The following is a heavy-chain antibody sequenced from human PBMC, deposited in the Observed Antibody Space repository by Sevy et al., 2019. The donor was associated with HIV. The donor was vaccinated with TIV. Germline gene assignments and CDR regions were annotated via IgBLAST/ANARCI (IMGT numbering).Heavy chain of an antibody. D-gene: IGHD3-22*01. Sequence: ASVKVSCKASGYTFTGYYMLWVRQAPGQGLEWMGRINPNSGGTNYAQKFQGRVTMTRDTSISTAYMELSRLRSDDTAVYYCARQRTYYYDSSGYDAFDIWGQGTMVTVSS. J-gene: IGHJ3*02. CDR1: GYTFTGYY. CDR3: ARQRTYYYDSSGYDAFDI. CDR2: INPNSGGT. V-gene: IGHV1-2*06.